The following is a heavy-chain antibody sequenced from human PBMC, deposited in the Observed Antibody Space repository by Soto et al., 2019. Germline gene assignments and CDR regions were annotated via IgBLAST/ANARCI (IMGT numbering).Heavy chain of an antibody. V-gene: IGHV3-9*01. J-gene: IGHJ6*02. D-gene: IGHD6-13*01. CDR3: AKGIVWRQLVRVGYSYGMDV. CDR1: GFTFDDYA. Sequence: EVQLVESGGGLVQPGRSLRLSCAASGFTFDDYAMHWVRQAPGKGLEWVSGIRSNRGSIGYADSVKGRLTISRDNSKNSLYLQMNSLRAADTALYYCAKGIVWRQLVRVGYSYGMDVWGQGTKVTVSS. CDR2: IRSNRGSI.